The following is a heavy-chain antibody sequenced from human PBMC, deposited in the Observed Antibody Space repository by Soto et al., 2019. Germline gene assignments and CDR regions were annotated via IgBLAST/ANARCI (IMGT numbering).Heavy chain of an antibody. J-gene: IGHJ4*02. CDR2: IYDGGTT. V-gene: IGHV4-4*09. CDR1: GGSISSYY. Sequence: SETLSLTCPVSGGSISSYYLSWIRQSPDKGLEWIGHIYDGGTTYSSPSLKGRVTISADTSETQFSLKLNSVSAADTAVYYCARGPSGDKVDYWGQGIQVTVSS. D-gene: IGHD7-27*01. CDR3: ARGPSGDKVDY.